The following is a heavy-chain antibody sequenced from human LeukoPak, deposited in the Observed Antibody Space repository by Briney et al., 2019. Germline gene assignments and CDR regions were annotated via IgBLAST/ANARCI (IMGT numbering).Heavy chain of an antibody. V-gene: IGHV3-33*01. CDR1: GFIFNTYG. CDR2: IWYDGSNK. Sequence: PGGSLRLSCAASGFIFNTYGMQWVRQAPGKGLEWVAVIWYDGSNKDYADSVKGRFTISRDNSKNTVYLQMNSLRAEDTAVYYCASFDIAAAGTGVDYWGQGTLVTVSS. CDR3: ASFDIAAAGTGVDY. J-gene: IGHJ4*02. D-gene: IGHD6-13*01.